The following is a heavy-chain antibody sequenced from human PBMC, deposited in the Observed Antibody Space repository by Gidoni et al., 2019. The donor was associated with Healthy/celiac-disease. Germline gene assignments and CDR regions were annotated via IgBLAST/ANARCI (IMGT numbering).Heavy chain of an antibody. J-gene: IGHJ4*02. CDR1: GGSISSYY. D-gene: IGHD3-10*01. CDR3: ASMSLSYGESADYYFDY. CDR2: IYYSGST. V-gene: IGHV4-59*01. Sequence: QVQLQESGPGLVKPSETLSLTCTVSGGSISSYYWSWIRQPPGKGLEWIGYIYYSGSTHYNPSLKSRVTISVDTSKNQFSLKLSSVTAADTAVYYCASMSLSYGESADYYFDYWGQGTLVTVSS.